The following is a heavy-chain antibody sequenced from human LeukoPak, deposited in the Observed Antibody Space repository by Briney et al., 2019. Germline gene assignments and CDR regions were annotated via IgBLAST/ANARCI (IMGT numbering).Heavy chain of an antibody. V-gene: IGHV4-38-2*02. CDR3: ARHDYLNFPFDY. CDR1: GYSISSGYF. J-gene: IGHJ4*02. D-gene: IGHD4-11*01. CDR2: IYHSGST. Sequence: KASETLSLTCTVSGYSISSGYFWGWIRQPPGKGLEWIGNIYHSGSTNYNPSLKSRVTMSVDTSKNQFSLKLNSVTAADTAVYYCARHDYLNFPFDYWGQGTLVTVSS.